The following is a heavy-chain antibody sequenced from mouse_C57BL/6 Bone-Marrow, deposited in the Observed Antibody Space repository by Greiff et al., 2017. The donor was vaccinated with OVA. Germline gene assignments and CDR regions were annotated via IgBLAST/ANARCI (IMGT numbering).Heavy chain of an antibody. D-gene: IGHD6-1*01. CDR2: INPYNGGT. V-gene: IGHV1-19*01. CDR3: ARILSPCYYAVDY. CDR1: GYTFTDYY. Sequence: EVQLQQSGPVLVKPGASVKMSCKASGYTFTDYYMNWVKQSHGKSLEWIGVINPYNGGTSYNQKFKGKATLTVDKSSSTAYMELNSLTSEDSAVYYCARILSPCYYAVDYWGRGTSVTVSA. J-gene: IGHJ4*01.